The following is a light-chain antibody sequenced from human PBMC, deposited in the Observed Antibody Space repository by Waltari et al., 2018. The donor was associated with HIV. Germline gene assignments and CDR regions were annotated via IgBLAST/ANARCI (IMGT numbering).Light chain of an antibody. CDR2: KDT. V-gene: IGLV3-25*03. CDR1: ALPKQY. J-gene: IGLJ1*01. Sequence: SYDLTQPPSVSVSPGQTASITCSGNALPKQYAYWYQQKPGQAPVLLIYKDTERLSGIPERFSGSSSGTTVTLTISGVQAEDEADYYCQSADTTGSLYVFGTGTKVTV. CDR3: QSADTTGSLYV.